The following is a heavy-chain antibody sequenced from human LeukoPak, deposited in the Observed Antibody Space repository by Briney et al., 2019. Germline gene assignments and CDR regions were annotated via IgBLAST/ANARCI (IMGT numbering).Heavy chain of an antibody. J-gene: IGHJ4*02. CDR3: ARVGYSGWNLEY. CDR2: INQGGSVK. D-gene: IGHD5-12*01. V-gene: IGHV3-7*01. Sequence: GGSLRLSCAASGFTFRSYWMSWVRQAPGKGLEWVANINQGGSVKYYVDSVKGRFTISRDDAKNSLYVQMNSLRDEYTAVYYCARVGYSGWNLEYWGQGTLVTVSS. CDR1: GFTFRSYW.